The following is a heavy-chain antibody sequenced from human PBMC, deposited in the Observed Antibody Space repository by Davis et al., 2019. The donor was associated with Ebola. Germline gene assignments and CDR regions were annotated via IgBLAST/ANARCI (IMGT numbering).Heavy chain of an antibody. Sequence: GSLRLSCAVYGGSFSDYFWSWIRQPPEKGLEWIGEISHHNGYTNYNPSLRSRVTISVDTSRNQFSLKLSSATAADTAVYYCARPWYSGTYYDAYDIWGQGTMVAVSS. D-gene: IGHD1-26*01. CDR2: ISHHNGYT. CDR1: GGSFSDYF. CDR3: ARPWYSGTYYDAYDI. J-gene: IGHJ3*02. V-gene: IGHV4-34*01.